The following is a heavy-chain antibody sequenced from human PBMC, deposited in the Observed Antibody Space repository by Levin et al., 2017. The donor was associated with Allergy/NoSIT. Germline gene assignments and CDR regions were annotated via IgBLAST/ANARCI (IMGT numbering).Heavy chain of an antibody. J-gene: IGHJ2*01. V-gene: IGHV4-31*03. CDR2: IYYGLNT. Sequence: SETLSLTCNVSGGSISSGGYYWNWIRQHPGKGLEWIGSIYYGLNTDYNPSLKSRITISADTSKNRFSLKLTSVTAADTAVYYCARAGSLHLGWYFDLWGRGTLVTVSS. CDR1: GGSISSGGYY. D-gene: IGHD3-10*01. CDR3: ARAGSLHLGWYFDL.